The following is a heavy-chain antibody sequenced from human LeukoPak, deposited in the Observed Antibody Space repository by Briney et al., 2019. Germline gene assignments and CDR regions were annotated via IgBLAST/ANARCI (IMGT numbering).Heavy chain of an antibody. J-gene: IGHJ5*02. CDR1: GFTFSNYW. CDR2: IKEDGNTI. CDR3: ARVVDYGWFYP. D-gene: IGHD3-10*01. Sequence: PGGSLRLSCTASGFTFSNYWMGWVRQAPGKGLEWVANIKEDGNTIYYVDSVKGRFTISRDNAKNSLYLQMNSVRDEDTAVYYCARVVDYGWFYPWGQGTLVAVSS. V-gene: IGHV3-7*01.